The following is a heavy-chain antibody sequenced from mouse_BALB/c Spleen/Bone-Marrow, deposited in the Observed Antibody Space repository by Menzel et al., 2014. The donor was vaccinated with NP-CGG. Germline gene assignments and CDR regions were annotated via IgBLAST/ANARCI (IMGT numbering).Heavy chain of an antibody. CDR1: GFTSSSFG. J-gene: IGHJ4*01. Sequence: EVQVVESGGGLVQPGGSRKLSCAASGFTSSSFGMHWVRQAPEKGLEWVAYISSGSSTIYYADTVKGRFTISRDNPKNTLFLQMTSLRSEDTAMYYCARYGNYFYAMDYWGQGTSVTVSS. D-gene: IGHD2-1*01. CDR3: ARYGNYFYAMDY. CDR2: ISSGSSTI. V-gene: IGHV5-17*02.